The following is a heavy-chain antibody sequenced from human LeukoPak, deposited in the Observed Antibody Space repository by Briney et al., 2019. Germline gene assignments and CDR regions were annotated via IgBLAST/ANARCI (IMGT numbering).Heavy chain of an antibody. CDR2: ISYDGSNK. J-gene: IGHJ2*01. D-gene: IGHD4-17*01. CDR1: GFTFSSYA. CDR3: AREHGDYGSRYFDL. Sequence: GGSLRLSCAASGFTFSSYAMHWVRQAPGKGLEWVAVISYDGSNKYYADSVKGRFTISRDNSKNTLYLQMNSLRAEDTAVYYCAREHGDYGSRYFDLWGRGTLVTVSS. V-gene: IGHV3-30-3*01.